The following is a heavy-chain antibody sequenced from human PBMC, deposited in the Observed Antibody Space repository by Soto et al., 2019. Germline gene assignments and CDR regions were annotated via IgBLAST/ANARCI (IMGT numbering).Heavy chain of an antibody. Sequence: GGSLRLSCAASGFTFSSYGMHWVRQAPGKGLEWVAVISYDGSNKYYADSVKGRFTISRDNSKNTLYLQMNSLRAEDTAVYYCAKDLLRYDFWSGTARHQTAHYYYYYMDVWGKGTTVTVSS. CDR3: AKDLLRYDFWSGTARHQTAHYYYYYMDV. CDR1: GFTFSSYG. J-gene: IGHJ6*03. V-gene: IGHV3-30*18. CDR2: ISYDGSNK. D-gene: IGHD3-3*01.